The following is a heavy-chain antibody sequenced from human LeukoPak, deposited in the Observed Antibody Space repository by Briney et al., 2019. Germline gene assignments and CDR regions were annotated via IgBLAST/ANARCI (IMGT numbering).Heavy chain of an antibody. Sequence: SETLSLTCTVSGGSISSYYWSWIRQPPGKGLEWIGYIYYSGSTNYNPSLKSRVTISVDTSKNQFSLKLSSVTAADTAVYYCATNTAMVGFYYYGMDVWGQGTTVTVSS. CDR1: GGSISSYY. CDR3: ATNTAMVGFYYYGMDV. V-gene: IGHV4-59*08. D-gene: IGHD5-18*01. J-gene: IGHJ6*02. CDR2: IYYSGST.